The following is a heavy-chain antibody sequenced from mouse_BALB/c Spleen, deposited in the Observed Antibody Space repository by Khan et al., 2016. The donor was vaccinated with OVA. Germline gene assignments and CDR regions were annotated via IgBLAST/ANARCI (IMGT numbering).Heavy chain of an antibody. Sequence: EVQLVESGPGLVTPSQSLSLTCTVTGYSFTSGYARNWIRQLPGNKLEWMGYISYSGSTSYNPSIRSLTSITRDTSKNQFFLLLNFVTTEDTATYYGARKNYYGYAMDYWGQGTSVTVSS. CDR2: ISYSGST. CDR1: GYSFTSGYA. V-gene: IGHV3-2*02. CDR3: ARKNYYGYAMDY. J-gene: IGHJ4*01. D-gene: IGHD1-1*01.